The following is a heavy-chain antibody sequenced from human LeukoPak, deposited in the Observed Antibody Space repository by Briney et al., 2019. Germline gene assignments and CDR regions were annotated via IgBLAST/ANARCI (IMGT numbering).Heavy chain of an antibody. D-gene: IGHD2-21*01. V-gene: IGHV4-59*04. Sequence: SETLSLTCTVSGGSISSYYWSWIRQPPGKGLEWIGNIYHSGSTYYNPSLKSRVTISVDTPKNQFSLKLSSVTAADTAVYYCATTYCGGDCYIIEYYFDYWGQGTLVTVSS. CDR2: IYHSGST. CDR1: GGSISSYY. J-gene: IGHJ4*02. CDR3: ATTYCGGDCYIIEYYFDY.